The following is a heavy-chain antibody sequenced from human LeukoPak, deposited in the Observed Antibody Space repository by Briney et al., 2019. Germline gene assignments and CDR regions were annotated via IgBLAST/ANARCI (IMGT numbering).Heavy chain of an antibody. Sequence: GGSLRLSCAASGFTFSSYAMSWVRQAPGKGLEWVSAISGSGGSTYYADSVKGRFTISRDNSKNTLYLQMNSLRAEDTAVYYCAKDSTAYNGVYDPSDLWGQGTMVTVSS. CDR1: GFTFSSYA. D-gene: IGHD1-1*01. CDR2: ISGSGGST. V-gene: IGHV3-23*01. CDR3: AKDSTAYNGVYDPSDL. J-gene: IGHJ3*01.